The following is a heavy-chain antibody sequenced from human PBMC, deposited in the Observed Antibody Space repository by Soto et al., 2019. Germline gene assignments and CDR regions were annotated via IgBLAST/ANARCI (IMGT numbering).Heavy chain of an antibody. CDR3: ARDRARYSSGWYTFDY. CDR1: GFTFSSYA. CDR2: ISYDGSNK. Sequence: PGGSLRLSCAASGFTFSSYAMHWVRQAPGKGLEWVAVISYDGSNKYYADSVKGRFTISRDNSKNTLYLQMNSLRAEDTAVYYCARDRARYSSGWYTFDYWGQGTLVTVSS. J-gene: IGHJ4*02. D-gene: IGHD6-19*01. V-gene: IGHV3-30-3*01.